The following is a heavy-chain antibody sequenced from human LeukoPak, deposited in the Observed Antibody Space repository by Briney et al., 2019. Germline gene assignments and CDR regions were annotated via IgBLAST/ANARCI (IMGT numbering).Heavy chain of an antibody. V-gene: IGHV4-34*01. Sequence: PSETLSLTCAVYGGSFSGYYWSWIRQPPGKGLEWIGEINHSGSTNYNPSLKSRVTISVDTSKNQFSLKLSSVTAADTAVYYCARGLVNPYGPSDYWGQGTLVTVFS. CDR2: INHSGST. CDR3: ARGLVNPYGPSDY. J-gene: IGHJ4*02. D-gene: IGHD4-17*01. CDR1: GGSFSGYY.